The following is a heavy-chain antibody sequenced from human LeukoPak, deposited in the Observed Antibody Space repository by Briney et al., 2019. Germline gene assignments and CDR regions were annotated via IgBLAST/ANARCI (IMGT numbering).Heavy chain of an antibody. CDR1: GGTFSSYA. V-gene: IGHV1-69*13. CDR2: IIPIFGTA. D-gene: IGHD6-19*01. J-gene: IGHJ5*02. CDR3: ARVVGAEAVGPFDP. Sequence: SVKVSCKASGGTFSSYAISWVRQAPGQGLEWMGGIIPIFGTANYAQKFQGRVTITADESTSTAYMELSSLRSEDTAVYYCARVVGAEAVGPFDPWGQGTLVTVSS.